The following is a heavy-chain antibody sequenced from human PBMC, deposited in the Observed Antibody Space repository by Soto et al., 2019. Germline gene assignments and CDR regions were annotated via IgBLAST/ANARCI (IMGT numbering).Heavy chain of an antibody. CDR1: GFTFDDYT. Sequence: GGSLRLSCAASGFTFDDYTMHWVRQAPGKGLEWVSLISWDGGSTYYADSVKGRFTISRDNSKNSLYLQMNSLRTEDTALYYCAKDIYSSSSYYYYGMDVWGQGTTVTVSS. CDR2: ISWDGGST. V-gene: IGHV3-43*01. J-gene: IGHJ6*02. D-gene: IGHD6-6*01. CDR3: AKDIYSSSSYYYYGMDV.